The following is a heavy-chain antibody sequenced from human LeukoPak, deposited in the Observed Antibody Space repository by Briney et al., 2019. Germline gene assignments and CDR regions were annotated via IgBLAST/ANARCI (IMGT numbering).Heavy chain of an antibody. Sequence: PGGSLRLSCAASGFIFSSYGMHWVRQVPGKGLEWVTFIQYDGSNKYYADSVKGRFTISRDNSKNTMYLQMNSLRAEDTAVYYCAKDWGYTTMVSYYFDYWGQGTLVTVSS. J-gene: IGHJ4*02. CDR2: IQYDGSNK. CDR1: GFIFSSYG. D-gene: IGHD5-18*01. V-gene: IGHV3-30*02. CDR3: AKDWGYTTMVSYYFDY.